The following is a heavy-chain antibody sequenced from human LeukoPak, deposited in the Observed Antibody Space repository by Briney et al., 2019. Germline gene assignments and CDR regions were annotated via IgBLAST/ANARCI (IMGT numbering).Heavy chain of an antibody. D-gene: IGHD3-10*01. CDR2: VSKDGRKN. V-gene: IGHV3-30*04. CDR1: GFSFSTSG. J-gene: IGHJ4*02. Sequence: GRSLRLSCEASGFSFSTSGVHWVRQAPGKGLEWMAVVSKDGRKNHYADSVKGRFTISRDNSKSTLFLQMNSLRPEDTAIYYCARDLLNYGSAYYDVGIFDSWGQGTLVTVSS. CDR3: ARDLLNYGSAYYDVGIFDS.